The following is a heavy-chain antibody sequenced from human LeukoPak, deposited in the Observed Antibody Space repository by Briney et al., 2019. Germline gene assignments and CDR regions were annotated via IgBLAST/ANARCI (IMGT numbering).Heavy chain of an antibody. J-gene: IGHJ1*01. V-gene: IGHV4-59*08. CDR1: GGSISSYY. Sequence: SETLSLTCTVSGGSISSYYWSWIRQPPGKGLEWIGYIYYSGSTNYNPSLKSRVTISVDTSKNQFSLKLSSVTAADTAVYYCARLATAGTVEYFQHWGQGTLLTVSS. CDR3: ARLATAGTVEYFQH. CDR2: IYYSGST. D-gene: IGHD6-13*01.